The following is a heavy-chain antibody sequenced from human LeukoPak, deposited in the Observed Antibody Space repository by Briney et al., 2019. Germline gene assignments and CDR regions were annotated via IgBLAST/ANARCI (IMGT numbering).Heavy chain of an antibody. D-gene: IGHD3-10*01. J-gene: IGHJ4*02. Sequence: SETLSLTCSVSGGAIGRDGYYWNWIRQHPGKGLEWVGFIYYSGAASYNPSLKSRVAISVDTSKSQFSLRLTSVTAADTAVYYCARGRFYGFSGDSWGQGSLVTVSS. CDR3: ARGRFYGFSGDS. CDR2: IYYSGAA. V-gene: IGHV4-31*03. CDR1: GGAIGRDGYY.